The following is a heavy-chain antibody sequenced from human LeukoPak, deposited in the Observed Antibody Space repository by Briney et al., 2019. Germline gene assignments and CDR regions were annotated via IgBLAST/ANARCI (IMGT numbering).Heavy chain of an antibody. V-gene: IGHV1-2*02. CDR2: INPNSGGT. Sequence: ASVKVSCKASGYTFTGYYMHWVRQAPGQGLEWMGWINPNSGGTNYAQKFQGRVTMTRDTSISTAYMELSRLRSDDTAVYYRARARDRSGYDFDYWGQGTLVTVSS. CDR3: ARARDRSGYDFDY. D-gene: IGHD5-12*01. J-gene: IGHJ4*02. CDR1: GYTFTGYY.